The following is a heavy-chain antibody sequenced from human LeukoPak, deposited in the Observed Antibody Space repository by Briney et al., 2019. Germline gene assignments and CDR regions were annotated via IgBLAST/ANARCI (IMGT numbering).Heavy chain of an antibody. J-gene: IGHJ3*02. V-gene: IGHV4-4*07. D-gene: IGHD1-20*01. CDR2: IYTSGST. CDR1: GGSISSYY. CDR3: ARFGITGTPGAFDI. Sequence: SETLSLTCTVSGGSISSYYWSWIRQPAGKGLERIGRIYTSGSTNYNPSLKSRVTMSVDTSKNQFSLKLSSVTAADTAVYYCARFGITGTPGAFDIWGQGTMVTVSS.